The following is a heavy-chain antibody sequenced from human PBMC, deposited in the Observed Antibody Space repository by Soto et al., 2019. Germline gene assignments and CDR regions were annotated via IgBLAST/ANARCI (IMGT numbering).Heavy chain of an antibody. D-gene: IGHD3-22*01. V-gene: IGHV3-30-3*01. CDR2: ISYDGSNK. Sequence: GGSLRLSCAASGFTFSIYAMHWVRQAPGKGLEWVAVISYDGSNKYYADSVKGRFTISRDNSKNTLYLQMNSLRAEDTAVYYCARDYYDSSGPYYGGEGYWGQGTLVTVS. CDR1: GFTFSIYA. CDR3: ARDYYDSSGPYYGGEGY. J-gene: IGHJ4*02.